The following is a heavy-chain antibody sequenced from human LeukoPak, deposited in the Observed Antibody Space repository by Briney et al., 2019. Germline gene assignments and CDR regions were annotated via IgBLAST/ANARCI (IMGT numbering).Heavy chain of an antibody. V-gene: IGHV1-18*01. CDR2: ISAYNGNT. CDR1: GYTFTSYG. Sequence: AASVKVSCKASGYTFTSYGISWVRQAPGQGLEWMGWISAYNGNTNYAQKLQGRVTVTTDTSTSTAYMELRSLRSDDTAVYYCARGYYDSSGYYYGPYYFDYWGQGTLVTVSS. J-gene: IGHJ4*02. D-gene: IGHD3-22*01. CDR3: ARGYYDSSGYYYGPYYFDY.